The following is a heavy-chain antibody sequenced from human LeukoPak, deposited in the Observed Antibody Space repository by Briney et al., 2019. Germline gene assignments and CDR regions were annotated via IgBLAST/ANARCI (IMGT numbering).Heavy chain of an antibody. CDR3: ARLSYYDILTGYYSGISDY. J-gene: IGHJ4*02. CDR2: IYPGDSGT. D-gene: IGHD3-9*01. CDR1: GYSFTSYW. Sequence: GESLKISCKGSGYSFTSYWIGWVRQMPGKGLEWMGIIYPGDSGTRYSPSFQGQVTISADKSISTAYLQWGSLKASDTAMYYCARLSYYDILTGYYSGISDYWGQGTLVTVSS. V-gene: IGHV5-51*01.